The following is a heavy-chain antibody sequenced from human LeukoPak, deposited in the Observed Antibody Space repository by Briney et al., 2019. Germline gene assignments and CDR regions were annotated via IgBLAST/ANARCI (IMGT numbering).Heavy chain of an antibody. D-gene: IGHD4/OR15-4a*01. Sequence: AGGSLRLSCAASGSTFSSYGMHWVRQAPGKGLEWVSFIYSDNTHYSDSVKGRFTISRDNSKNTLYLQMNSLRAEDTAVYYCARRAGAYSHPYDYWGQGTLVTVSS. CDR2: IYSDNT. J-gene: IGHJ4*02. CDR3: ARRAGAYSHPYDY. V-gene: IGHV3-53*01. CDR1: GSTFSSYG.